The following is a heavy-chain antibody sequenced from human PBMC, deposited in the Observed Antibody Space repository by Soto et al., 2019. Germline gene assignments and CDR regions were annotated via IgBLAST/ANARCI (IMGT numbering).Heavy chain of an antibody. D-gene: IGHD6-19*01. CDR3: SRYSGGYSDL. V-gene: IGHV1-69*14. Sequence: QVQLVQSGAEVKKPGSSVKVSCKASGGTFSSYAISWVRQAPGQGLEWMGGVIPIFGTANYAKKFQGRVKITADRATGTAYTQLSSLLSEDTVVYYCSRYSGGYSDLRGRGTLVTVAS. CDR1: GGTFSSYA. J-gene: IGHJ2*01. CDR2: VIPIFGTA.